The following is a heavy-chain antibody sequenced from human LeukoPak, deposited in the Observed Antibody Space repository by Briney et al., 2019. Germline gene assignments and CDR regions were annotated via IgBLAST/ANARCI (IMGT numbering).Heavy chain of an antibody. CDR3: AKRQQQLVPPVDAFDI. V-gene: IGHV3-23*01. D-gene: IGHD6-13*01. J-gene: IGHJ3*02. CDR2: ISASGGST. CDR1: GFNLRSYA. Sequence: GGSLRLSCAASGFNLRSYAMTWVRQAPGKGLEWVSGISASGGSTDYADSVKGRFTISRDNSKNTLYLQMNSLRAEDTAVYYCAKRQQQLVPPVDAFDIWGQGTMVTVSS.